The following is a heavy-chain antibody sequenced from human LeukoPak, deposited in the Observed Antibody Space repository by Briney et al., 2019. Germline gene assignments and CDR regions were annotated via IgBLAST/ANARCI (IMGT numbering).Heavy chain of an antibody. CDR2: ISHSSSTI. CDR1: GFTFSTYS. J-gene: IGHJ4*02. D-gene: IGHD2-8*02. Sequence: PGGSLRLSCAASGFTFSTYSMNWVRQAPGKGLEWVSYISHSSSTIYYADSVKGRFTVSRDNAKNSLYLQMNSLRAEDTAVYYCAREGCTGTSRYVPVGGQGTLVTVSS. V-gene: IGHV3-48*01. CDR3: AREGCTGTSRYVPV.